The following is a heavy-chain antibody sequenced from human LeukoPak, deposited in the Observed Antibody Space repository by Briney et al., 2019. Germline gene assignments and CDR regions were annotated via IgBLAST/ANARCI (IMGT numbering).Heavy chain of an antibody. D-gene: IGHD3-9*01. CDR2: INPNSGGT. CDR3: ARDQYGGTYFDVLTGYSNPYYYYMDV. J-gene: IGHJ6*03. Sequence: ASVKVSCKASGYTFTGYYMHWVRQAPGQGLEWMGWINPNSGGTNYAQKFQGRVTITRDTSISTAYMELSSLTSDDTAVYYCARDQYGGTYFDVLTGYSNPYYYYMDVWGKGTTVTVSS. V-gene: IGHV1-2*02. CDR1: GYTFTGYY.